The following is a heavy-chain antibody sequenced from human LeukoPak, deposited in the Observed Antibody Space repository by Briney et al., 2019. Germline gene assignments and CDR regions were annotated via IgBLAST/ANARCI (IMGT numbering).Heavy chain of an antibody. CDR1: GGSISSSSCY. J-gene: IGHJ6*02. D-gene: IGHD3-3*01. CDR2: IYYSGST. V-gene: IGHV4-39*01. CDR3: ASQVTYYDFWSGSGYYYGMDV. Sequence: PSETLSLTCTVSGGSISSSSCYWGWIRQPPGKGLEWIGSIYYSGSTYYNPSLKSRVTISVDTSKNQFSLKLSSVTAADTAVYYCASQVTYYDFWSGSGYYYGMDVWGQGTTVTVSS.